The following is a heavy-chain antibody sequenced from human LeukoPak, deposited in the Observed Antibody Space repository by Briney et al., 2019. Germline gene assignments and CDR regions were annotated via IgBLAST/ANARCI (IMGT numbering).Heavy chain of an antibody. CDR3: ARGMAVGGTKIGSDY. J-gene: IGHJ4*02. Sequence: ASVKVSCKPSGYTFSDYFIHWVRQAPGQGLEWMGWINPYSGVTNSAQKFQGRVTMTTDTSIRTVYMEVSRTRSDDTAVYYCARGMAVGGTKIGSDYWGQGTVVTVSS. D-gene: IGHD6-19*01. CDR1: GYTFSDYF. V-gene: IGHV1-2*02. CDR2: INPYSGVT.